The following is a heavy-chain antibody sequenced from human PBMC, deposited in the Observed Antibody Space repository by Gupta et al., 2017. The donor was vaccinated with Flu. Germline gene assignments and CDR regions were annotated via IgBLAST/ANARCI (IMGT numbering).Heavy chain of an antibody. Sequence: QVQLQQWGTGLLKPSETLSLTCGVYDGAFSNYYWSWTRQPPGKGLEWIGEINQSGSTNYNPSLKSRDTISLDKSKIQFSLKVTSVTAADTAVYYCARSPGWTISARPFDLWGQGALVTVSS. CDR3: ARSPGWTISARPFDL. V-gene: IGHV4-34*02. CDR2: INQSGST. CDR1: DGAFSNYY. J-gene: IGHJ4*02. D-gene: IGHD6-6*01.